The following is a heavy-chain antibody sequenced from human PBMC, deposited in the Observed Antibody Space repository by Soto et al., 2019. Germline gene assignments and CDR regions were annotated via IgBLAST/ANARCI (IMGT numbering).Heavy chain of an antibody. CDR3: ARDGRGLVVAATFISGPPDQSDYGMDV. CDR1: GYTFTSYD. CDR2: MNPNSGNT. Sequence: ASVKVSCKASGYTFTSYDINWVRQATGQGLEWMGWMNPNSGNTGYAQKFQGRVTMTRDTSISTAYMELRSLRSEDTAVYYCARDGRGLVVAATFISGPPDQSDYGMDVWGQGTTVTVSS. V-gene: IGHV1-8*01. J-gene: IGHJ6*02. D-gene: IGHD2-15*01.